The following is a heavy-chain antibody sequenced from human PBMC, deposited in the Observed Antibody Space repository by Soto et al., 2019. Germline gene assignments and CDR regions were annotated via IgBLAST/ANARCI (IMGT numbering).Heavy chain of an antibody. D-gene: IGHD3-22*01. CDR2: IIPILGIA. Sequence: QVQLVQSGAEVKKPGSSVKVSCKASGGTFSSYTISWVRQAPGQGLEWMGRIIPILGIANYAQKFQGRVTITADKSTSTAYMELSSLRSEDTAVYYCASVSSGHQVADAFDIWGQGTMVTVSS. V-gene: IGHV1-69*02. CDR1: GGTFSSYT. CDR3: ASVSSGHQVADAFDI. J-gene: IGHJ3*02.